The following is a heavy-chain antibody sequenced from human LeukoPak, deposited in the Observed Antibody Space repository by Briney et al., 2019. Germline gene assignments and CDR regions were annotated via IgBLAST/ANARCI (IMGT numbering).Heavy chain of an antibody. V-gene: IGHV3-23*01. D-gene: IGHD6-13*01. J-gene: IGHJ4*02. CDR2: VDGGGGGT. Sequence: GGSLRLSCAASGFTLSSYAMTWVRQAPGRGLEWVSSVDGGGGGTYYADSVKGRFTISRDNSKDALYLQMNGLRAEDTAVYFCAKQSAGSAAWYSLHYDFWGQGTLVTVSS. CDR3: AKQSAGSAAWYSLHYDF. CDR1: GFTLSSYA.